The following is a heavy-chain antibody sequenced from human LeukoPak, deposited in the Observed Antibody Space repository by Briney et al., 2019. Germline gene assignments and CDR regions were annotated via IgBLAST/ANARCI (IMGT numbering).Heavy chain of an antibody. D-gene: IGHD5-24*01. Sequence: GGSLRLSCAASGFTFSSYSMNWVRQAPGKGLEWVSSISTSSSYIYSADSVKGRFTISRDNAKNSLYLQMNRLRAEDTAVYYCARVGEDVEMATIYSDYWGQGTLVTVSS. CDR1: GFTFSSYS. V-gene: IGHV3-21*01. J-gene: IGHJ4*02. CDR3: ARVGEDVEMATIYSDY. CDR2: ISTSSSYI.